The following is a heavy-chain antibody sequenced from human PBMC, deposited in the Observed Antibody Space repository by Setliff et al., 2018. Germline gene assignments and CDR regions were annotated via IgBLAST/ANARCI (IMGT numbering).Heavy chain of an antibody. J-gene: IGHJ4*02. CDR2: IHPSGAT. CDR3: ARQTATGSSATFDS. CDR1: GGSMSGYF. V-gene: IGHV4-4*07. Sequence: SETLSLTCTVSGGSMSGYFWTWIRQPAGKGLEWIGRIHPSGATNYNPSLMSRLTMSIDTSNNHFTLKVNSVTAADTAVYYCARQTATGSSATFDSWGQ. D-gene: IGHD2-21*02.